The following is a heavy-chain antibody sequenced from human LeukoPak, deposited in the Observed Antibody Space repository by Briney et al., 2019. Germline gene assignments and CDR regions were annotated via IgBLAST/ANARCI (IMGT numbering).Heavy chain of an antibody. CDR2: ISWNSGSI. J-gene: IGHJ4*02. V-gene: IGHV3-9*01. CDR1: GFTFDDYA. D-gene: IGHD3-10*01. Sequence: PGGSLRLSCAASGFTFDDYAMHWVRQAPGKGLDWVSGISWNSGSIGYADSAKGRFTISRDNAKNSLYLQMNSLRAEDTALYYCAKVLSGSGSYYNGLGLDYWGQGTLVTVSS. CDR3: AKVLSGSGSYYNGLGLDY.